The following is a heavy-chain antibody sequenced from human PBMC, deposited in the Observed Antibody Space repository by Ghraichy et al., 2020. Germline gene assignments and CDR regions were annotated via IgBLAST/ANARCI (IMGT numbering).Heavy chain of an antibody. D-gene: IGHD3-22*01. J-gene: IGHJ4*02. CDR1: GFTFSSYA. CDR3: AKRGITMIVVVTYYFDY. V-gene: IGHV3-23*01. Sequence: GESLNISCAASGFTFSSYAMSWVRQAPGKGLEWVSAISGSGGSTYYADSVKGRFTISRDNSKNTLYLQMNSLRAEDTAVYYCAKRGITMIVVVTYYFDYWGQGTLVTVSS. CDR2: ISGSGGST.